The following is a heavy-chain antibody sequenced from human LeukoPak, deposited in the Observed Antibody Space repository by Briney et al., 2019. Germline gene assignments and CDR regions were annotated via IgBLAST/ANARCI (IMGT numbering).Heavy chain of an antibody. CDR3: VRDVRGVGQDYYYMDV. D-gene: IGHD3-10*01. J-gene: IGHJ6*03. CDR1: GFIFHAHW. V-gene: IGHV3-74*01. CDR2: NRDGTSI. Sequence: GGSLRLSCAVSGFIFHAHWMHWIRQARGKGLVWVSRNRDGTSITYADSARGRFTVSRDNAKSTLYLQMNSLTADDTALYYCVRDVRGVGQDYYYMDVWGKGTTVTVSS.